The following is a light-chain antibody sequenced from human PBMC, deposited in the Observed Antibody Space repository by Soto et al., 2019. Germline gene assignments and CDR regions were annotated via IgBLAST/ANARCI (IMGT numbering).Light chain of an antibody. J-gene: IGLJ3*02. CDR1: SGHRSYA. CDR3: QTWGTGPWV. Sequence: QSVLTQSPSASASLGASVKLTCTLSSGHRSYAIAWHQQQPEKGPRYLMKLNSDGSHSKGDGIPERFSGSSSGAERYLTISSLQSEDEADYYCQTWGTGPWVFGGGTKLTVL. V-gene: IGLV4-69*01. CDR2: LNSDGSH.